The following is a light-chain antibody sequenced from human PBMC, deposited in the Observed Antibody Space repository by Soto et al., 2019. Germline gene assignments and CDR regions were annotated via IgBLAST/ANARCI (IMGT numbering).Light chain of an antibody. J-gene: IGKJ1*01. Sequence: EIVMTQSPVTLSLSPGERATLSCRASQSVSRNLAWYQQKPGQAPRLLIHGASAGATGIPGRFSGSGSGTEFTLTITSLQSEDFAVYYGQQYNDWPRTFGQGTRVEI. CDR2: GAS. CDR1: QSVSRN. V-gene: IGKV3-15*01. CDR3: QQYNDWPRT.